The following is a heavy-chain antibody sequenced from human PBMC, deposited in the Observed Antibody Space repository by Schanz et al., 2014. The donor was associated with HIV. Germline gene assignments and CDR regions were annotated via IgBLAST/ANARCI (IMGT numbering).Heavy chain of an antibody. Sequence: QVQLVESGGGVVQPGRSLRLSCAASGFTFSSYGMHWVRQAPGKGLEWVALIWYDGSNKDYADSVKGRFTISRDNSKNTLFLQMNSLRAEDTAVYYCAKVATWDYYGMDVWGQGTTVTVSS. J-gene: IGHJ6*02. CDR1: GFTFSSYG. CDR3: AKVATWDYYGMDV. CDR2: IWYDGSNK. V-gene: IGHV3-33*06.